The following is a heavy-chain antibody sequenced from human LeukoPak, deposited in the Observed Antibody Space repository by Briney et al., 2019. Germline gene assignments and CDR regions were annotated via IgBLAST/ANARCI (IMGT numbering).Heavy chain of an antibody. J-gene: IGHJ1*01. D-gene: IGHD2-15*01. CDR3: AGRGHRYSRD. CDR2: IYDSGMT. Sequence: SETLSLTCTVSGDSVSSGYWNWFRQPPGKGREWIGYIYDSGMTDYSPSLKNRLTISLDTSNNQFSLKLSSVTAADTAVYYCAGRGHRYSRDWGQGILVTVSS. CDR1: GDSVSSGY. V-gene: IGHV4-4*09.